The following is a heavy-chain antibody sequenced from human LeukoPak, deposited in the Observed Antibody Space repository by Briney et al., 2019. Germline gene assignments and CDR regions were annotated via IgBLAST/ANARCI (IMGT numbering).Heavy chain of an antibody. CDR2: ISSSGGST. J-gene: IGHJ4*02. V-gene: IGHV3-23*01. Sequence: GGSLRLSCAASGFMFSNYGMSWVRQAPGKGLEWVSVISSSGGSTYYADSVKGRFTISRDNSKNTLYLQMNSLRAEDTAVYYCAKDSGSYYDVLYWGQGTLVTVSS. D-gene: IGHD1-26*01. CDR3: AKDSGSYYDVLY. CDR1: GFMFSNYG.